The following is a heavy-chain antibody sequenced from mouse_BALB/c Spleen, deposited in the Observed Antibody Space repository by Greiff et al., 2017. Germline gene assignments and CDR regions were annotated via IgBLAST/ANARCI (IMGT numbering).Heavy chain of an antibody. CDR2: ISSGGGST. CDR3: ARHGGSQISTFAY. J-gene: IGHJ3*01. CDR1: GFAFSSYD. Sequence: VQLKESGGGLVKPGGSLKLSCAASGFAFSSYDMSWVRQTPEKRLEWVAYISSGGGSTYYPDTVKGRFTISRDNAKNTLYLQMSSLKSEDTAMYYCARHGGSQISTFAYWGQGTLVTVSA. D-gene: IGHD2-1*01. V-gene: IGHV5-12-1*01.